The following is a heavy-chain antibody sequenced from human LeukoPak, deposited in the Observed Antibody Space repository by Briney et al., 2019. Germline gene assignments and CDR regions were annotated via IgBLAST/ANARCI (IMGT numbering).Heavy chain of an antibody. CDR3: ARESTPRYYFDY. Sequence: GGSLRLSCVASGFTVSSNYMSWVRQAPGKGLEWVSVIYSGGSTYYADSVKGRFTISRDNSKNTLYLQMNSLRAEDTAVYYCARESTPRYYFDYWGQGTLVTVSS. V-gene: IGHV3-66*01. J-gene: IGHJ4*02. CDR2: IYSGGST. CDR1: GFTVSSNY.